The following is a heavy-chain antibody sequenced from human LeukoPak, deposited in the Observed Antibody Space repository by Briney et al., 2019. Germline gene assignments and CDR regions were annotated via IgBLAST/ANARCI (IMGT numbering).Heavy chain of an antibody. CDR2: INRSGTP. D-gene: IGHD4-17*01. V-gene: IGHV4-34*01. Sequence: SETLSLTCAVYGWSFSDYFWSWIRQPPGKGLEWIGEINRSGTPKYNPSLESRVTIPVHTSKRQSSLKTSSAAAADTAMYYCALSRSGVTTRTLDYWGQGTLVTVSS. J-gene: IGHJ4*02. CDR3: ALSRSGVTTRTLDY. CDR1: GWSFSDYF.